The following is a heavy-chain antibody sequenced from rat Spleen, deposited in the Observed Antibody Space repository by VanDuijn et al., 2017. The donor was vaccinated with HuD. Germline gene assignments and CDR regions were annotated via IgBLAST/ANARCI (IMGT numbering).Heavy chain of an antibody. V-gene: IGHV5-29*01. CDR3: ARAGYLRDWYFDF. Sequence: EVQLVESDGGLVQPGRSLKLSCAASGFTFSDFFMAWVRQAPAKGLEWVATISSDGSNTYYRDSVKGRFTISRDNAKRSLFLQMDSLRSDDTATYSCARAGYLRDWYFDFWGPGTMVTVSS. CDR1: GFTFSDFF. J-gene: IGHJ1*01. CDR2: ISSDGSNT. D-gene: IGHD2-2*01.